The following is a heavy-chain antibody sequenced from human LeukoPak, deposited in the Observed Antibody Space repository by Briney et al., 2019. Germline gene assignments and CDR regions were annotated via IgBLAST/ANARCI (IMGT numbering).Heavy chain of an antibody. J-gene: IGHJ4*02. D-gene: IGHD6-19*01. CDR1: GGTFSSYA. Sequence: ASVKLSCKASGGTFSSYAISWVRQAPGQGLEWMGGIILIFGTANYAQKFQGRVTITADKSTSTAYMELSSLRSEDTAVYYCARDSGRGWYEFQWGQGTLVTVSS. CDR2: IILIFGTA. V-gene: IGHV1-69*06. CDR3: ARDSGRGWYEFQ.